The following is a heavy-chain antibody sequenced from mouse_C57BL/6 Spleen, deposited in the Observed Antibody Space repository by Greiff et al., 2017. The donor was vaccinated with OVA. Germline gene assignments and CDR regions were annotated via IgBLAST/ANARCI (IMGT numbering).Heavy chain of an antibody. CDR3: ARYITTDYAMDY. CDR2: IYPGSGNT. V-gene: IGHV1-76*01. D-gene: IGHD1-1*01. CDR1: GYTFTDYY. Sequence: VKLQESGAELVRPGASVKLSCKASGYTFTDYYINWVKQRPGQGLEWIARIYPGSGNTYYNEKFKGKATLTAEKSSSTAYMQLSSLTSEDSAVYFCARYITTDYAMDYWGQGTSVTVSS. J-gene: IGHJ4*01.